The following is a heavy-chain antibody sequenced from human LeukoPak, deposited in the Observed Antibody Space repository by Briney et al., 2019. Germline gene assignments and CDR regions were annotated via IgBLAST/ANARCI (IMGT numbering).Heavy chain of an antibody. V-gene: IGHV4-59*01. CDR3: ARDRLGDYDY. CDR1: GGSISSYY. CDR2: IYYSGST. D-gene: IGHD3-16*01. Sequence: SETLSLTCTVSGGSISSYYWSWIRQPPGKGLEWIGYIYYSGSTNYNPSLKSRDTISVDTSKNQFSLRLTSVTAADTAVYYCARDRLGDYDYWGQGTLVTVSS. J-gene: IGHJ4*02.